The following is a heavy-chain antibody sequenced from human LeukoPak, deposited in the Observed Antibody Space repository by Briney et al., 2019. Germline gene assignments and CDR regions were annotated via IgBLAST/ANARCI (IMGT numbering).Heavy chain of an antibody. J-gene: IGHJ4*02. D-gene: IGHD6-19*01. CDR1: GYTFTSYY. V-gene: IGHV1-46*01. Sequence: ASVKVSRKASGYTFTSYYMHWVRQAPGQGLEWMGIINPSGGSTSYAQKFQGRVTMTRDTSTSTVYMELSSLRSEDTAVYYCARKSSGWKQFDYWGQGTLVTVSS. CDR2: INPSGGST. CDR3: ARKSSGWKQFDY.